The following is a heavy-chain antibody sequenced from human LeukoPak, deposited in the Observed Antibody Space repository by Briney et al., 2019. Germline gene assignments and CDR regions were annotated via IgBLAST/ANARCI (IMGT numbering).Heavy chain of an antibody. CDR2: INAGNGNT. J-gene: IGHJ4*02. CDR3: ARSSRGGYDLYYFDY. Sequence: GASVKVSCKASGYTFSSYYLHWVRQAPGQRLEWMGWINAGNGNTKYSQKFQGRVTITRDTSASTAYMELSSLRSEDTAVYYCARSSRGGYDLYYFDYWGQGTLVTVSS. D-gene: IGHD5-12*01. CDR1: GYTFSSYY. V-gene: IGHV1-3*01.